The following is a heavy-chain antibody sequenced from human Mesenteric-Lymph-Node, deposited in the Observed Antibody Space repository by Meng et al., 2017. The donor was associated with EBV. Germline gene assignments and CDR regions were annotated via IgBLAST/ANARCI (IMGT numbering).Heavy chain of an antibody. V-gene: IGHV1-18*01. Sequence: VNLVQSGAEVKKPGASVKASCKASGYTFTTHGISWVRQAPGQGLEWMGWISPYNDNTNSAQKFQGRVTMTIDTSTRTAYLELRSLRADDTAMYYCARSFAAAAKFDYWGQGTLVTVSS. CDR2: ISPYNDNT. CDR1: GYTFTTHG. D-gene: IGHD6-13*01. CDR3: ARSFAAAAKFDY. J-gene: IGHJ4*02.